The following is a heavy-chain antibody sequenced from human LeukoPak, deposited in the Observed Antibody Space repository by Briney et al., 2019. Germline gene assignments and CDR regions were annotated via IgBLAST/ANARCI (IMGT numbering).Heavy chain of an antibody. Sequence: ASVKVSCKASGYTFTSYGISWVRQAPGQGLEWMGWISAYNGNTNYAQKLQGRVTMTTDTSTSTAYMELRSLRSDDTAVYYCAGERYSSGWYASFDPWGQGTLVTVSS. CDR3: AGERYSSGWYASFDP. D-gene: IGHD6-19*01. J-gene: IGHJ5*02. V-gene: IGHV1-18*01. CDR1: GYTFTSYG. CDR2: ISAYNGNT.